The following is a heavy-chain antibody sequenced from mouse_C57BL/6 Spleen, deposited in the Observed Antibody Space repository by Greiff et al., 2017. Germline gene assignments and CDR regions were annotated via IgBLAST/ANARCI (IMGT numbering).Heavy chain of an antibody. CDR1: GYTFTSYG. Sequence: QVQLKQSGAELARPGASVKLSCKASGYTFTSYGISWVKQRTGQGLEWIGEIYPRSGNTYYNEKFKGKATLTADKSSSTAYLELRSLTAEDSAVYFCATIYYDYGDPDYWGQGTTLTVSS. V-gene: IGHV1-81*01. CDR3: ATIYYDYGDPDY. D-gene: IGHD2-4*01. CDR2: IYPRSGNT. J-gene: IGHJ2*01.